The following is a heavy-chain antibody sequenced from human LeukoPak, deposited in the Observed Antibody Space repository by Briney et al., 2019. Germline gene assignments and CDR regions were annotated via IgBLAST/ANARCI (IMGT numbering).Heavy chain of an antibody. D-gene: IGHD1-26*01. Sequence: SQTLSLTCAISGDSVSSNSVAWNWVRQSPSRGLEWLGKTYYRSKWYNDYAVSVKSRITINSDTSKNEFSLQLNSVTPEDTAVYYCARSRGAVDYWGQGTLVTVSS. J-gene: IGHJ4*02. CDR2: TYYRSKWYN. CDR1: GDSVSSNSVA. CDR3: ARSRGAVDY. V-gene: IGHV6-1*01.